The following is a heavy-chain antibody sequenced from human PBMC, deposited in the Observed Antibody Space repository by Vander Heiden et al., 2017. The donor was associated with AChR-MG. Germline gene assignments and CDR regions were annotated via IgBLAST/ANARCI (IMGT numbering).Heavy chain of an antibody. J-gene: IGHJ4*02. CDR1: GFTFSRYS. CDR2: ISSSGSNI. V-gene: IGHV3-21*01. Sequence: EVQLVESGGGLVKPGGSLRLSCVASGFTFSRYSMNWVRQAPGKGLEWVSAISSSGSNIDEDAMKGRFTISRDNAENSMYLQMHSLRVEDTAVYFCAASPGCDKGFNYWGQGTLGTVSS. CDR3: AASPGCDKGFNY. D-gene: IGHD2-21*01.